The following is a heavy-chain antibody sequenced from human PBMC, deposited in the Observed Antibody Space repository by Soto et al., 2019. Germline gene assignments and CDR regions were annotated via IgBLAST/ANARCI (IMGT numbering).Heavy chain of an antibody. CDR2: ISYDGSNK. J-gene: IGHJ4*02. CDR1: GFTFSSYA. CDR3: ARDLGYYDSSGYLDY. Sequence: LRLSCAASGFTFSSYAMHWVRQAPGKGLEWVAVISYDGSNKYYADSVKGRFTISRDNSKNTLYLQMNSLRAEDTAVYYCARDLGYYDSSGYLDYWGQGTLVTVAS. D-gene: IGHD3-22*01. V-gene: IGHV3-30-3*01.